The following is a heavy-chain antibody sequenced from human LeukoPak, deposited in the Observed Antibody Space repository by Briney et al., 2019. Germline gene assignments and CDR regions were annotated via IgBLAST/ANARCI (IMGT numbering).Heavy chain of an antibody. D-gene: IGHD3-10*01. Sequence: ASVKVSCKASGYTFTSYGISWVRQAPGQGLEWMGWISAHTGTTNYAQKFQGRVTMTIDTSTSTAFMELRSLRSDDTAVYYCARRARIWFGESWYNWFDPWGQGTLVTVSS. CDR3: ARRARIWFGESWYNWFDP. J-gene: IGHJ5*02. CDR1: GYTFTSYG. V-gene: IGHV1-18*01. CDR2: ISAHTGTT.